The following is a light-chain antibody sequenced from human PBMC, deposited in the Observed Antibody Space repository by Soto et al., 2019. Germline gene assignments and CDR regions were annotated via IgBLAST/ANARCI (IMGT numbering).Light chain of an antibody. Sequence: QSVLTQPPSVSEAPRQRVTISCSGSSSNIGNNAVNGYQQLPGKAPKLLIYCDDQLPSGVSDRFSGSKSGTSASLAMSGLQSEDEDAYYCAAWDDSRNGVVFGGGTKLTVL. J-gene: IGLJ2*01. CDR2: CDD. CDR3: AAWDDSRNGVV. V-gene: IGLV1-36*01. CDR1: SSNIGNNA.